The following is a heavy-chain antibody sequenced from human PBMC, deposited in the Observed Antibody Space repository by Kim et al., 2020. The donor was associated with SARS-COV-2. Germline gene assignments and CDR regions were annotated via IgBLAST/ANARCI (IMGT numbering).Heavy chain of an antibody. Sequence: YADSVKCRFTISRDYSKNTLYLQMNSLRAEDTAVYYCARDSYGSGSHLDYWGQGTLVTVSS. J-gene: IGHJ4*02. CDR3: ARDSYGSGSHLDY. D-gene: IGHD3-10*01. V-gene: IGHV3-30*01.